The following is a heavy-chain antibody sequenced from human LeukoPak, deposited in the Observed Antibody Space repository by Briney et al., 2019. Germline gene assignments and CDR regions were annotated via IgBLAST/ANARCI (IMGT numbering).Heavy chain of an antibody. Sequence: GGSLRLSCAASGFTFSSYAIHWVRQAPGKGLEWVAVISYDGSDKYYADSVKGRFTISRDNSKNTLYLQMNSLRAEDTAVYYCARGPLRYCSGGSCYSLDPWGQGTLVTVSS. D-gene: IGHD2-15*01. CDR3: ARGPLRYCSGGSCYSLDP. J-gene: IGHJ5*02. CDR2: ISYDGSDK. CDR1: GFTFSSYA. V-gene: IGHV3-30-3*01.